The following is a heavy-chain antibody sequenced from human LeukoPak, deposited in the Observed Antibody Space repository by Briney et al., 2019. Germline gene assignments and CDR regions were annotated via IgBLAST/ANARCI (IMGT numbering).Heavy chain of an antibody. J-gene: IGHJ3*02. V-gene: IGHV3-48*03. CDR3: AKDRGTSGYDPHAFDI. CDR2: ISSSGSTI. CDR1: GFTFSSYE. Sequence: GGSLRLSCAASGFTFSSYEMNWVRQAPGKGLEWVSYISSSGSTIYYADSVKGRFTISRDNSKNTLYLQMNSLRAEDTAVYYCAKDRGTSGYDPHAFDIWGQGTMVTVSS. D-gene: IGHD5-12*01.